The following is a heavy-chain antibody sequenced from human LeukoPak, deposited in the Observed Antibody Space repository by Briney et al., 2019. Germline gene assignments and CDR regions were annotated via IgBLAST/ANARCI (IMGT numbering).Heavy chain of an antibody. D-gene: IGHD5-18*01. CDR2: IYYSGST. J-gene: IGHJ4*02. CDR1: GGSISSGGYY. CDR3: ARRGWLRDFDY. Sequence: SETLSFTCTVSGGSISSGGYYWSWIRQHPGKGLEWIGYIYYSGSTYYNPSLKSRVTISVDTSKNQFSLKLSSVTAADTAVYYCARRGWLRDFDYWGQGTLVTVSS. V-gene: IGHV4-31*03.